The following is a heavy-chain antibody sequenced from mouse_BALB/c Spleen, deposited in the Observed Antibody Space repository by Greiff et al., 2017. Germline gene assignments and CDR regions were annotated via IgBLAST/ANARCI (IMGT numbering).Heavy chain of an antibody. J-gene: IGHJ4*01. Sequence: EVHLVESGGGLVKLGGSLKLSCAASGFTFSSYYMSWVRQTPEKRLELVAAINSNGGSTYYPDTVKGRFTISRDNAKNTLYLQMSSLKSEDTALYYCARRRSTMITTGYAMDYWGQGTSVTVSS. V-gene: IGHV5-6-2*01. CDR2: INSNGGST. CDR3: ARRRSTMITTGYAMDY. CDR1: GFTFSSYY. D-gene: IGHD2-4*01.